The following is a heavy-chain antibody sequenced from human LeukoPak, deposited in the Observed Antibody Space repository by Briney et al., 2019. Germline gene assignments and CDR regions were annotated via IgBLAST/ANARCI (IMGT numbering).Heavy chain of an antibody. CDR2: INHSGST. CDR3: ASHSGGYAY. V-gene: IGHV4-34*01. Sequence: SETLSLTCAVYGGSFSGYYWGWIRQPPGKGLEWIGEINHSGSTNYNPSLKSRVTLSVDTSKKQFSLKLSSVSAAGTAVYYCASHSGGYAYWGQGTLVTVSS. J-gene: IGHJ4*02. CDR1: GGSFSGYY. D-gene: IGHD5-12*01.